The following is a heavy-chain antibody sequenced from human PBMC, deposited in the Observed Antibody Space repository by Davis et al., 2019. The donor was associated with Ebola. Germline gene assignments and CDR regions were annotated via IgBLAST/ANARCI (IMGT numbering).Heavy chain of an antibody. CDR1: GFTFSSYS. D-gene: IGHD6-6*01. V-gene: IGHV3-48*04. CDR2: ISSSSSTI. CDR3: ARDRLRGSSPFDDMDV. J-gene: IGHJ6*03. Sequence: GESLKISCAASGFTFSSYSMNWVRQAPGKGLEWVSSISSSSSTIYYADSVKGRFTISRDNAKNSLYLQMNSLRAEDTAVYYCARDRLRGSSPFDDMDVWGKGTTVTVSS.